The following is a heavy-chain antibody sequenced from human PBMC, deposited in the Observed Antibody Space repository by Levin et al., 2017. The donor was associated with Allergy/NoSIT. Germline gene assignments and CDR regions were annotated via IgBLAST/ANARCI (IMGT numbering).Heavy chain of an antibody. J-gene: IGHJ4*02. CDR2: ISEDGSNK. V-gene: IGHV3-30*18. D-gene: IGHD3-10*01. CDR3: AKDQRGVGSVDF. Sequence: GESLKISCAASGFTFNTYVMHWVRQAPGKGLEWVAVISEDGSNKYYIDSVKGRFTISRDNSMNTLYLQMDSLRPEDTAVYYCAKDQRGVGSVDFWGQGTLVTVSS. CDR1: GFTFNTYV.